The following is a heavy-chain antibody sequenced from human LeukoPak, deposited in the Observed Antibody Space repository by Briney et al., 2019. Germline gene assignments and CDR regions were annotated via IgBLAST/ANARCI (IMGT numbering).Heavy chain of an antibody. J-gene: IGHJ3*02. D-gene: IGHD1-26*01. CDR3: ARELIVGATIGDAFDI. V-gene: IGHV1-2*06. CDR1: GYTFTSYY. Sequence: ASVKVSCRASGYTFTSYYMHWVRQAPGQGLEWMERINPNSGGTNYAQKFQGRVTMTRDTSISTAYMELSRLRSDDTAVYYCARELIVGATIGDAFDIWGQGTMVTVSS. CDR2: INPNSGGT.